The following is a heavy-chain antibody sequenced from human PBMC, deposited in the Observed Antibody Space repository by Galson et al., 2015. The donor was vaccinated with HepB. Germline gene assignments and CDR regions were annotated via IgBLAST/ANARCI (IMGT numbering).Heavy chain of an antibody. Sequence: SLRLSCAASGFTFSSYAMHWVRQAPGKGLEYVSAISSNGGSTYYADSVKGRFTISRDNSKNTLYLQMSSLRAEDTAVYYCVKVRAAPTYCYYGMDVWGQGTTVTVSS. D-gene: IGHD6-6*01. J-gene: IGHJ6*02. CDR2: ISSNGGST. CDR1: GFTFSSYA. CDR3: VKVRAAPTYCYYGMDV. V-gene: IGHV3-64D*06.